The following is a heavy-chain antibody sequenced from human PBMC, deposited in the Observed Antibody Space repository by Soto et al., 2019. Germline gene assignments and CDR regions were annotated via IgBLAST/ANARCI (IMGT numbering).Heavy chain of an antibody. Sequence: GGSLRLSCAASGFTFSSYGMHWVRQAPGKGLEWVAVISYDGSNKYYADSVKGRFTISRDNSKNTLYLQMNSLRAEDTAVYYCAKVRVPKTGDKYYYYYYGVDVWGQGTTVTVYS. CDR2: ISYDGSNK. V-gene: IGHV3-30*18. D-gene: IGHD7-27*01. J-gene: IGHJ6*02. CDR3: AKVRVPKTGDKYYYYYYGVDV. CDR1: GFTFSSYG.